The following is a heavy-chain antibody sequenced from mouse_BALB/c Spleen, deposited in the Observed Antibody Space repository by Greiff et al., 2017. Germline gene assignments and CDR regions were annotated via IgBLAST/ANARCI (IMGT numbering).Heavy chain of an antibody. CDR1: GFSFTSYW. CDR3: SRSYDYGEAWFAY. V-gene: IGHV1-5*01. J-gene: IGHJ3*01. Sequence: VQLQQSGTVLARPGASVKMSCKASGFSFTSYWMHWVNQRPGQGLEWIGAIYPGNSDTSYNQKFKGKAKLTAVTSASTAYMELSSLTNEDSAVYYCSRSYDYGEAWFAYWGQGTLVTVSA. D-gene: IGHD2-4*01. CDR2: IYPGNSDT.